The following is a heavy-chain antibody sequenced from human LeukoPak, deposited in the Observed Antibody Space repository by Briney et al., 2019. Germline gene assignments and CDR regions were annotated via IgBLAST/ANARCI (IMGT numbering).Heavy chain of an antibody. CDR3: TSVASGYFDY. Sequence: GGSLRLSCAASGFTVSSNYMSWVRQAPGKGLEWVSVFYSGGDTYYADSVKGRFTTSRDNSKNTLYLQMNSLRAEDTAVYYCTSVASGYFDYWGQGTLVTVSS. V-gene: IGHV3-66*01. J-gene: IGHJ4*02. D-gene: IGHD5-12*01. CDR2: FYSGGDT. CDR1: GFTVSSNY.